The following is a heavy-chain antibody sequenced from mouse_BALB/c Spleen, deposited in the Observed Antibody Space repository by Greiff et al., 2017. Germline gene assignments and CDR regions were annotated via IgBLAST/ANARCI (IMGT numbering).Heavy chain of an antibody. J-gene: IGHJ4*01. D-gene: IGHD2-1*01. CDR1: GFTFSSFG. V-gene: IGHV5-17*02. CDR2: ISSGSSTI. CDR3: ARSRGNYEEGAMDY. Sequence: EVQVVESGGGLVQPGGSRKLSCAASGFTFSSFGMHWVRQAPEKGLEWVAYISSGSSTIYYADTVKGRFTISRDNPKNTLFLQMTSLRSEDTAMYYCARSRGNYEEGAMDYWGQGTSVTVSS.